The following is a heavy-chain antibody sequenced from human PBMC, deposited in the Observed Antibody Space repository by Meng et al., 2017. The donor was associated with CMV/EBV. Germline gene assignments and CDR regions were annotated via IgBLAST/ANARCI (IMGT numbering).Heavy chain of an antibody. CDR2: ISAYNGNT. Sequence: ASVTVSCKASGYTFTSYGISWVRQAPGQGLEWKGWISAYNGNTNYAQKLQGRVTMTTDTSTSTAYMELRSLRSDDTAVYYCARDLRLAVFLEWLQGMDVWGQGTTVTVSS. CDR1: GYTFTSYG. CDR3: ARDLRLAVFLEWLQGMDV. J-gene: IGHJ6*02. D-gene: IGHD3-3*01. V-gene: IGHV1-18*01.